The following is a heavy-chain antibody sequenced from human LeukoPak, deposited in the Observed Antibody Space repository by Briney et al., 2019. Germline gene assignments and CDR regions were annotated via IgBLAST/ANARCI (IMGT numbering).Heavy chain of an antibody. Sequence: GGSLRLSCAASGFTFSSYSMNWVRQAPGKGLEWVSSISSSSSYIYYADSVKGRFTISRDNAKNSLYLQMNSLRAEDTAVYYCARDYHEYPALRLFGYWGQGTLVTVSS. CDR1: GFTFSSYS. CDR3: ARDYHEYPALRLFGY. V-gene: IGHV3-21*01. D-gene: IGHD2-21*01. CDR2: ISSSSSYI. J-gene: IGHJ4*02.